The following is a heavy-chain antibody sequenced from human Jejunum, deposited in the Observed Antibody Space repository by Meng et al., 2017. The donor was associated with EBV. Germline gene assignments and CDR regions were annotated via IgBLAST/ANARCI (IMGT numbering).Heavy chain of an antibody. Sequence: QLQLPQSRHGRGKTSETLSLSFSVSGGDVTSGNVCWSWIGQHPGKRLEWIGYIYDSGSTNYNPSLKNRDTISLDTSKNQHSLKLSSVTAADTAVYYCAGRRYSGYDRAFDYWGQGALVTVSS. CDR3: AGRRYSGYDRAFDY. V-gene: IGHV4-61*01. CDR2: IYDSGST. D-gene: IGHD5-12*01. J-gene: IGHJ4*02. CDR1: GGDVTSGNVC.